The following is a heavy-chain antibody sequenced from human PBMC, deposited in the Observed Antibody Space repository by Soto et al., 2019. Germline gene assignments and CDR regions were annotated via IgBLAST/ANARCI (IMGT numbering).Heavy chain of an antibody. D-gene: IGHD1-26*01. CDR2: ISYDGSNK. V-gene: IGHV3-30*03. CDR3: ARVRGELDYFDY. J-gene: IGHJ4*02. Sequence: PGGSLRLSCAASGFTFSSYGMHWVRQAPGKGLEWVAVISYDGSNKYYADSVKGRFTISRDNSKNTLYLQMNSLRAEDTAVYYCARVRGELDYFDYWGQGTLVTVSS. CDR1: GFTFSSYG.